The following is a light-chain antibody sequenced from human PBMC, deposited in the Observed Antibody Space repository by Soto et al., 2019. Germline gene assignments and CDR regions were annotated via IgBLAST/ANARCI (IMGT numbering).Light chain of an antibody. J-gene: IGKJ1*01. CDR2: KVS. CDR1: QSLLYSDGNTY. V-gene: IGKV2-30*01. Sequence: DVVMTQSPLSLPVTLGQPASISCRSSQSLLYSDGNTYLSWFQQRPGQSPRRLIYKVSIRDSGVPDRFSGSGSGTDVTLKITRVEAEDVGVYYCMQGTSWPPRTFGQGPKVEIK. CDR3: MQGTSWPPRT.